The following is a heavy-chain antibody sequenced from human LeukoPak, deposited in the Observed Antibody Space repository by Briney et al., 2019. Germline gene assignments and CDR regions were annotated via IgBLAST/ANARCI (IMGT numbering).Heavy chain of an antibody. CDR1: GFTFSRYG. D-gene: IGHD3-10*01. V-gene: IGHV3-30*03. CDR2: ISYDGSNK. J-gene: IGHJ4*02. Sequence: GGSPRLSCAASGFTFSRYGMHWVRQAPGKGLEWVAVISYDGSNKYYGDSVKGRFTISRDNSKNTLYLQMNSLRAEDTAVYYCARDYGSGIDCWGQGTLVTVSS. CDR3: ARDYGSGIDC.